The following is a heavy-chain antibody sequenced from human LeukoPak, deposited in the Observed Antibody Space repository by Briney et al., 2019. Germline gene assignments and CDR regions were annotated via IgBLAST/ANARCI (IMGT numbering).Heavy chain of an antibody. CDR2: IYYSGST. CDR1: GGSISSYY. CDR3: ARTNPPDALDI. D-gene: IGHD1-14*01. Sequence: PSETLSLTCTVSGGSISSYYWSWIRQPPGKGLEWIGYIYYSGSTNYNPSLKSRVTISVDTSKNQFSLKLSSVTAADTAVYYCARTNPPDALDIWGQGTMVTVSS. J-gene: IGHJ3*02. V-gene: IGHV4-59*01.